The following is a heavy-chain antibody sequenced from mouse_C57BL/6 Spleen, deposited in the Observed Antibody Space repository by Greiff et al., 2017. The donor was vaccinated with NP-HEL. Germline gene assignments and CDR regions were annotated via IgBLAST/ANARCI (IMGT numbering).Heavy chain of an antibody. CDR2: ISSGSSTI. CDR1: GFTFSDYG. J-gene: IGHJ3*01. CDR3: ARGGLYDYLAWFAY. Sequence: EVKLMESGGGLVKPGGSLKLSCAASGFTFSDYGMHWVRQAPEKGLEWVAYISSGSSTIYYADTVKGRFTISRDNAKNTLFLQMTSLRSEDTAMYYCARGGLYDYLAWFAYWGQGTLVTVSA. D-gene: IGHD2-4*01. V-gene: IGHV5-17*01.